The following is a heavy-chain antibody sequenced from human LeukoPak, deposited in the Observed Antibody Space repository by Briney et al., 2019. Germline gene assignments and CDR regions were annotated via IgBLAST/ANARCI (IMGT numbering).Heavy chain of an antibody. CDR3: AREQGAPPAFFDY. D-gene: IGHD1-26*01. Sequence: PSGTLSLTCTVSGGSISSYYWSWIRQPPGKGLEWIGYIYYTGSTNYNSSLKSRVTMSVDTSKNQFSLKLSSVTAADTAVYYCAREQGAPPAFFDYWGQGTLVTVSS. CDR1: GGSISSYY. CDR2: IYYTGST. J-gene: IGHJ4*02. V-gene: IGHV4-59*01.